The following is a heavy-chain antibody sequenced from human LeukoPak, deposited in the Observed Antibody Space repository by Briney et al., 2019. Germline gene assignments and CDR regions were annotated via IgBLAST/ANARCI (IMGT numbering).Heavy chain of an antibody. CDR1: GGSISSSSYY. Sequence: PSETLSLTCTVSGGSISSSSYYWGWIRQPPGKGLEWIGRIYYSGSIYYNPSLKSRVTISVDTSKNQFSLKLSSVTAADTAVYYCARDSMGYYYMDVWGKGTTVTVSS. CDR2: IYYSGSI. CDR3: ARDSMGYYYMDV. J-gene: IGHJ6*03. D-gene: IGHD5-24*01. V-gene: IGHV4-39*07.